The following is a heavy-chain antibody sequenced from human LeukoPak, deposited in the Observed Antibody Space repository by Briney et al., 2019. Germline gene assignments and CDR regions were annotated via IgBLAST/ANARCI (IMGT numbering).Heavy chain of an antibody. J-gene: IGHJ4*02. Sequence: ASVKVSCKVSGYTLTELSMHWVRQAPGKGLEWMGGFDPEDGETIYAQKFQGRVTMTEDTSTDTAYMELSSLRSEDTAVYYCATPGDTAMVRPLDYWGQGTLVTLSS. CDR2: FDPEDGET. V-gene: IGHV1-24*01. CDR3: ATPGDTAMVRPLDY. CDR1: GYTLTELS. D-gene: IGHD5-18*01.